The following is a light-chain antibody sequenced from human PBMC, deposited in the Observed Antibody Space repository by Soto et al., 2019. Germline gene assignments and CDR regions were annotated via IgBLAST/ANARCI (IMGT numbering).Light chain of an antibody. J-gene: IGKJ1*01. Sequence: EIVMTQTLATLSVSPGERSTLSCRSSQSVGSNLAWYQLKPGQAPRLLSYGASTRATGIPARFSGSGSGTDFTLTISSLQSADVAIYFCQQYNNWPPDRTFGQGTKVEIK. V-gene: IGKV3-15*01. CDR2: GAS. CDR3: QQYNNWPPDRT. CDR1: QSVGSN.